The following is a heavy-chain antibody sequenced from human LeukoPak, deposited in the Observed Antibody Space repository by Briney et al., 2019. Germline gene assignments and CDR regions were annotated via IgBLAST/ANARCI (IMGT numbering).Heavy chain of an antibody. D-gene: IGHD6-13*01. Sequence: ASVKVSCKASGYTFTGYYMHWVRQAPGQGLEWMGWINPNSGGTNYAQKFQGRVTMTRDTSISTAYMELSRLRSDDTAVYYCAGDRSSSRFGYYYYGMDVWGQGTTVTVSS. CDR2: INPNSGGT. J-gene: IGHJ6*02. CDR1: GYTFTGYY. CDR3: AGDRSSSRFGYYYYGMDV. V-gene: IGHV1-2*02.